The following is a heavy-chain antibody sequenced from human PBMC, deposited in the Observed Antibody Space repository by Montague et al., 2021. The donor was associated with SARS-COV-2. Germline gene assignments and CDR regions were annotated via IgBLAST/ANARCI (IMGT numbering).Heavy chain of an antibody. J-gene: IGHJ4*02. V-gene: IGHV3-30*04. CDR2: VSYDGCEK. CDR1: GFTFTNYA. D-gene: IGHD3/OR15-3a*01. CDR3: ASLPWTLATTWGY. Sequence: SLRLSCAASGFTFTNYAMRWVRQAPGKGLEWVAVVSYDGCEKFYADSVKGRFTISRDNSKNTLFLQMNSLGPEDTAVYYCASLPWTLATTWGYWGQGALVTVSS.